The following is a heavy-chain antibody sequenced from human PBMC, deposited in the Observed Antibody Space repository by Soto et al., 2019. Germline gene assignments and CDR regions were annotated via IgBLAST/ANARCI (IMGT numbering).Heavy chain of an antibody. V-gene: IGHV3-74*01. J-gene: IGHJ4*02. CDR1: GFPFSSYW. D-gene: IGHD1-20*01. Sequence: EVQLVESGGGLVQPGESLTLSCAASGFPFSSYWMHWVRQAPGKGMVWVSRIKSDGSGTYYADSVQDRCNSSRDNARNTLGRQLNSLSAAERAVHFCARRDRDRYEGKGNLGRHWGQVTLCTVS. CDR2: IKSDGSGT. CDR3: ARRDRDRYEGKGNLGRH.